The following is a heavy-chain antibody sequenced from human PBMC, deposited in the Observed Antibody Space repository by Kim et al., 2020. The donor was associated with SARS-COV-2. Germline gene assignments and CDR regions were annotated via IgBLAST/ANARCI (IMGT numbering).Heavy chain of an antibody. CDR3: AKVRNLEYYFDD. J-gene: IGHJ4*02. Sequence: GGSLRLSCAASGFMFSIYGIHWVRQAPGKGLEWVARLSHDERTEYYIDSVRGRFTISRDNSKNTMYLQMDSLRSEDTAIYYCAKVRNLEYYFDDWGQGTLVTVSS. V-gene: IGHV3-30*18. D-gene: IGHD3-3*01. CDR1: GFMFSIYG. CDR2: LSHDERTE.